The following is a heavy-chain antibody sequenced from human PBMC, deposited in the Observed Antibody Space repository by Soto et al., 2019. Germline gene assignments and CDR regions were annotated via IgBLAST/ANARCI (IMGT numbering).Heavy chain of an antibody. Sequence: NPSETLSLTCTVSGGSISSSSYYWGWIRQPPGKGLEWIGSIYYSGSTYYNPSLKSRVTISVDTSKNQFSLKLSSVTAADTAVYYCASQLSSGSYFPDNWFDPWGQGTLVTVSS. CDR1: GGSISSSSYY. V-gene: IGHV4-39*01. CDR2: IYYSGST. D-gene: IGHD3-10*01. CDR3: ASQLSSGSYFPDNWFDP. J-gene: IGHJ5*02.